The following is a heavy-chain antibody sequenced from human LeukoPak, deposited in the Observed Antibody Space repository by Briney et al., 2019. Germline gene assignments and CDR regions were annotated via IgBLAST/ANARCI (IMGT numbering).Heavy chain of an antibody. D-gene: IGHD6-13*01. CDR2: ISYDGSNK. V-gene: IGHV3-30-3*01. J-gene: IGHJ4*02. Sequence: VQPGRSLRLSCAATGFTFSSYAMHWVRQAPGKGLEWVAVISYDGSNKYYADSVKGRFTISRHNSKNTLYLQMNSLRAEDTAVYYCARVGYSSSWYDSLDYWGQGTLVTVSS. CDR3: ARVGYSSSWYDSLDY. CDR1: GFTFSSYA.